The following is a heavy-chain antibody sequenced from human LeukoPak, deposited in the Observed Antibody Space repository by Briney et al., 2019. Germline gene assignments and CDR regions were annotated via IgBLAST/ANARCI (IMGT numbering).Heavy chain of an antibody. D-gene: IGHD2-8*01. V-gene: IGHV3-7*01. Sequence: GGSLRLSCAASGFSFSNFWMSWVRQAPGKGLEWVANINEDGSEKYYVDSAEGRFTVSRDNAKNSLHLQVNSLRGEDTAVYYCATKMGDYWGQGTRVTVSS. J-gene: IGHJ4*02. CDR3: ATKMGDY. CDR1: GFSFSNFW. CDR2: INEDGSEK.